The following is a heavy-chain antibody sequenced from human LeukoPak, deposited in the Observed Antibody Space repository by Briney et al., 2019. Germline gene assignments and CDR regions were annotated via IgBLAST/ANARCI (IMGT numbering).Heavy chain of an antibody. V-gene: IGHV1-46*01. Sequence: GASVKVSCKASGYTFISYYMQWVRQAPGQGFEWMGMINPSGGSTTYAQKFEGRVTMTRDTSTSTAYMELSSLRSEDTAVYYCARDPHDYGDSYYYYYGMDVWGQGTTVTVSS. D-gene: IGHD4-17*01. CDR2: INPSGGST. J-gene: IGHJ6*02. CDR3: ARDPHDYGDSYYYYYGMDV. CDR1: GYTFISYY.